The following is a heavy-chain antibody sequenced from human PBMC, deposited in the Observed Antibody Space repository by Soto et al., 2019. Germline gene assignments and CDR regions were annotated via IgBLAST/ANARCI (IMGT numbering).Heavy chain of an antibody. V-gene: IGHV4-34*01. Sequence: KPSETLSLTCAVYGGSFSGYYWSWIRQPPGKGLEWIGEINHSGSTNYNPSLKSRVTISVDTSKNQFSLKMSSVTAADTAVYYCARDPLYYDYVWGSYRSSPFDYWGQGTLVTVSS. J-gene: IGHJ4*02. CDR3: ARDPLYYDYVWGSYRSSPFDY. D-gene: IGHD3-16*02. CDR2: INHSGST. CDR1: GGSFSGYY.